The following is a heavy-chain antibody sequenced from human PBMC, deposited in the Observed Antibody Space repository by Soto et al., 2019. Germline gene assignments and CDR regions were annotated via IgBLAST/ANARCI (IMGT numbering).Heavy chain of an antibody. CDR1: GDSFTSYW. CDR3: ARHATYYDILSGYYFDY. CDR2: INPGDSET. D-gene: IGHD3-9*01. Sequence: PXESLTISWKGSGDSFTSYWIALVRQMPGKGLEWMAIINPGDSETKYSPSFQGQVTISADKSINTAYLQWSSLKASDTAMYYCARHATYYDILSGYYFDYWGQGTQVTVS. V-gene: IGHV5-51*01. J-gene: IGHJ4*02.